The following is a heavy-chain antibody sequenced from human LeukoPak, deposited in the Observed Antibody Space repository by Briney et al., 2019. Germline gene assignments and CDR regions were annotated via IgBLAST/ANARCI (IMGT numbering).Heavy chain of an antibody. Sequence: GGSLRLSCAASGFTFSSYAMHWVRQAPGKGLEWVAVISYDGSNKYYADSVKGRFTISRDNSKNTLYLQMNSLRAEDTAVYYCAKERGTQLWFKYYFDYWGQGTLVTVSS. CDR3: AKERGTQLWFKYYFDY. D-gene: IGHD5-18*01. J-gene: IGHJ4*02. CDR1: GFTFSSYA. CDR2: ISYDGSNK. V-gene: IGHV3-30-3*01.